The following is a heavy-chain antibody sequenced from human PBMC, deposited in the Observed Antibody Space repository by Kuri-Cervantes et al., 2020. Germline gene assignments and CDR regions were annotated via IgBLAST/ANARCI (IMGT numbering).Heavy chain of an antibody. J-gene: IGHJ4*03. CDR3: ARGNTVTRTFDY. CDR2: TYYRSKWYN. Sequence: LRLSCAISGDSVSSNSAAWNWIRQSPSRGLEWLGRTYYRSKWYNDYAVSVKSRISINPDTSINHFSLQLNSVTPDDTAVYYCARGNTVTRTFDYWGQGTTVTVSS. D-gene: IGHD4-17*01. CDR1: GDSVSSNSAA. V-gene: IGHV6-1*01.